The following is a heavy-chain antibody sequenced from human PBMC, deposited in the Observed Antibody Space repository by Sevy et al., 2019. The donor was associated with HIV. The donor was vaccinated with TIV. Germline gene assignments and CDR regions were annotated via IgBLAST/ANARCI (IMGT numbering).Heavy chain of an antibody. Sequence: GGPLRLPCAASGFTFSSYWMALVRQAPGEGLEWVAKIRPDGSDKYYVDSVKGRFTSSRDNAKNSLYLQMNSLRADDTAMYYCARGVGLDCWGQGALVTVSS. CDR3: ARGVGLDC. CDR1: GFTFSSYW. V-gene: IGHV3-7*01. J-gene: IGHJ4*02. D-gene: IGHD1-26*01. CDR2: IRPDGSDK.